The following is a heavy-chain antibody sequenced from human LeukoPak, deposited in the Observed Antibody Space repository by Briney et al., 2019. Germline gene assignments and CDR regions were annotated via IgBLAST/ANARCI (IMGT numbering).Heavy chain of an antibody. D-gene: IGHD6-13*01. CDR1: GYSFTSYW. V-gene: IGHV5-51*01. CDR3: AARIAAAGPRAGYYYGMDV. CDR2: IYPGDSDT. Sequence: GESLKISCKGSGYSFTSYWIGWVRQMPGKGLEWMGIIYPGDSDTRYSPSFQGQVTISADKSISTAYLQWSSLKASDTAMYYCAARIAAAGPRAGYYYGMDVWGQGTTVTVSS. J-gene: IGHJ6*02.